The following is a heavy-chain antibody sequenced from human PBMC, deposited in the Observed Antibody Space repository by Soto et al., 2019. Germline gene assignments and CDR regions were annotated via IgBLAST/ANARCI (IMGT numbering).Heavy chain of an antibody. Sequence: QVQLVQSGAEVRKPGASVNMSCRASGFSFSDNLINWVRQAPGQSLEWMGWINPDNGNTSYSQTFKGRVTISRHSSASIAYVEVSDLTSEDTAVYYCARDILSVGPRANDAFDVWGQGTMVTVSS. CDR3: ARDILSVGPRANDAFDV. CDR2: INPDNGNT. J-gene: IGHJ3*01. CDR1: GFSFSDNL. D-gene: IGHD2-8*02. V-gene: IGHV1-3*01.